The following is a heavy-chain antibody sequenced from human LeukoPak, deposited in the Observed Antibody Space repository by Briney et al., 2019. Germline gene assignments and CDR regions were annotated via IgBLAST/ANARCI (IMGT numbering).Heavy chain of an antibody. D-gene: IGHD6-19*01. CDR3: TREGTIAVATLDY. V-gene: IGHV3-23*01. Sequence: GGSLRLSCAASGFTFSGYAMSWVRQAPGKGLEWVSAISGSGGSTYYADSVKGRFTISRDNSKNTLYLQMNSLRAEDTAVYYCTREGTIAVATLDYWGQGTLVTVSS. CDR1: GFTFSGYA. J-gene: IGHJ4*02. CDR2: ISGSGGST.